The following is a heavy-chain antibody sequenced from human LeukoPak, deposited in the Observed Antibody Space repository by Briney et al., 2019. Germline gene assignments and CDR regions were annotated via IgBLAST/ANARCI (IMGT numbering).Heavy chain of an antibody. V-gene: IGHV4-34*01. CDR1: GGSFSGYY. CDR2: IKHSGST. Sequence: SETLSLTCAVYGGSFSGYYWSWIRQPPGKGLEWIGEIKHSGSTNYNPSLKSRVTISLDTSKNQFSLKLSSVTAADTAVYYCARGGMTGRSDYWGQGTLVTVCS. J-gene: IGHJ4*02. CDR3: ARGGMTGRSDY.